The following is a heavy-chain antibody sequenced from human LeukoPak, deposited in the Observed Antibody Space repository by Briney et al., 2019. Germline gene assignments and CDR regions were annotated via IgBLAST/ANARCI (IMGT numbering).Heavy chain of an antibody. V-gene: IGHV3-23*01. Sequence: GGSLRLSCAASGFTFSSYAMSWVRQAPGKGLEWVSAISGSGGSTYYADSVKGRFTISRDNSKNTLYLQMNSLRAEDTAVYYCAKSASIVVVPAANFGGWFDPWGQGTLVTVSS. CDR2: ISGSGGST. J-gene: IGHJ5*02. D-gene: IGHD2-2*01. CDR1: GFTFSSYA. CDR3: AKSASIVVVPAANFGGWFDP.